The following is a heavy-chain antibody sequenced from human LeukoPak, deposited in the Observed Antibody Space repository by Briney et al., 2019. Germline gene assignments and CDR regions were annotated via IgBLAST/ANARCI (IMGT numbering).Heavy chain of an antibody. CDR1: GGSISSYY. Sequence: PSETLSLTCTVSGGSISSYYGSWIRQSPGQGLEWIANIYYTGTPSYNPSLQSRVTISVDMSKNQFSLKLSTVTAADTAVYYGARVKATVTSFDIWGQGTMVTVSS. V-gene: IGHV4-59*01. J-gene: IGHJ3*02. CDR3: ARVKATVTSFDI. CDR2: IYYTGTP. D-gene: IGHD2/OR15-2a*01.